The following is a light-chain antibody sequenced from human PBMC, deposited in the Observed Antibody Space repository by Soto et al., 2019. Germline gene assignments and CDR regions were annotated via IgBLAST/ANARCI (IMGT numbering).Light chain of an antibody. J-gene: IGLJ2*01. CDR3: ATWDDSLNGQV. Sequence: QSVLTQPPSVSGAPRQRVTISCSGSRSNIGNNAVNWYQQFPGRAPKLLIYCDDLLPSGVSDRFSGSKSGTSASLAISGLQSEDEADYYCATWDDSLNGQVFGGGTKLTVL. V-gene: IGLV1-36*01. CDR1: RSNIGNNA. CDR2: CDD.